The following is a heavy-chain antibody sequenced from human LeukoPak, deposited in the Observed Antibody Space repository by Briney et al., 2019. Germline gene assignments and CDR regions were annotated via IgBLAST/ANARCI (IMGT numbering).Heavy chain of an antibody. Sequence: PGGSLRLSCAASGFSFSDYHISWIRHAPGEGLGWISYIVSSSTYTKYADSVKGRFTISRDNAKNSVYLQMNSLRAEDTAVYYCARDRDAFDIWGQGTMVTVSS. J-gene: IGHJ3*02. CDR2: IVSSSTYT. CDR3: ARDRDAFDI. CDR1: GFSFSDYH. V-gene: IGHV3-11*06.